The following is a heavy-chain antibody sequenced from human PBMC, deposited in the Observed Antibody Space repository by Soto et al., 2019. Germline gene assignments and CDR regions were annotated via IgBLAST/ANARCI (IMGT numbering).Heavy chain of an antibody. Sequence: PSETLSLTCTVSGGSISSGDYYGSWIRQPPGKGLEWIGYIYYSGSTYYNPSLKSRVTISVDTSKNQFSLKLSSVTAADTAVYYCARAVAARDYYYGMDVWGQGTTVTVSS. V-gene: IGHV4-30-4*01. D-gene: IGHD6-6*01. J-gene: IGHJ6*02. CDR1: GGSISSGDYY. CDR3: ARAVAARDYYYGMDV. CDR2: IYYSGST.